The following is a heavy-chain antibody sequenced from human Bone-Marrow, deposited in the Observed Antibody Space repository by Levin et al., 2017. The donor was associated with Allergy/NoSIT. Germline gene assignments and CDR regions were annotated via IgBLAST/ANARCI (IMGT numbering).Heavy chain of an antibody. V-gene: IGHV4-30-4*01. D-gene: IGHD3-22*01. CDR3: ARDRDYYDSSGYDIVYYGMNV. CDR2: IYSSGNT. J-gene: IGHJ6*02. Sequence: SQTLSLTCTVSCASIRSTDYYWSWIRQPPGKGLEWIGYIYSSGNTHYNPSLKSRVTMSLDASKNQISLKLNSVTAADTAVYYCARDRDYYDSSGYDIVYYGMNVWGQGTTVTVSS. CDR1: CASIRSTDYY.